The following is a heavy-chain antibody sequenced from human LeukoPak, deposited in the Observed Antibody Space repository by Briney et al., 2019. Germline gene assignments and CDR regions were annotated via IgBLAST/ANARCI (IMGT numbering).Heavy chain of an antibody. CDR3: ARVPRSYYYYYYMDV. CDR1: GGSISGYH. V-gene: IGHV4-59*01. CDR2: IYYSGSS. J-gene: IGHJ6*03. Sequence: PSETLSLTCNVSGGSISGYHWSWIRQPPGKGLEWLGYIYYSGSSNHSPSLKSRVTMSADTSKNQFSLKLSSVTAADTAVYYCARVPRSYYYYYYMDVWGKGTTVTVSS.